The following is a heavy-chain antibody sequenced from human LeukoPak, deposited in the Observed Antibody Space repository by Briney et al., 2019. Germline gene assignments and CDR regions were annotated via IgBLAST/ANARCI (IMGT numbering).Heavy chain of an antibody. V-gene: IGHV3-74*01. CDR3: ARVVRGEMATERWFDP. CDR1: GFTFSSYW. D-gene: IGHD5-24*01. Sequence: GGSLRLSCAASGFTFSSYWMHWVRQAPGKGLVWVSRINSDGSSTSYADSVKGRFTISRDNAKNALYLQMNSLRAEDTAVYYCARVVRGEMATERWFDPWGQGTLVTVSS. J-gene: IGHJ5*02. CDR2: INSDGSST.